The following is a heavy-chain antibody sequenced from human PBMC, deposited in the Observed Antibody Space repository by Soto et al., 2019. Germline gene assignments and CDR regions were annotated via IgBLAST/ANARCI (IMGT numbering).Heavy chain of an antibody. CDR1: GGSFSGYY. J-gene: IGHJ6*02. V-gene: IGHV4-34*01. Sequence: QVQLQQWGAGLLKPSETLSLTCAVSGGSFSGYYWSWIRQPPGKGLEWIGESNHSGSTNYNPSLKSRVTLSVDTYTNQFSRKLSSVTAADTAVYYCASVGLWCWFYGMGVWGQGTTVTVSS. CDR3: ASVGLWCWFYGMGV. CDR2: SNHSGST. D-gene: IGHD2-21*01.